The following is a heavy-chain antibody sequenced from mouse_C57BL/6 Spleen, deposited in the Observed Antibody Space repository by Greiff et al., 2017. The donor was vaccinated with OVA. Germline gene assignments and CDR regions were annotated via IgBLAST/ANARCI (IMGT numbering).Heavy chain of an antibody. CDR2: INPNYGTT. D-gene: IGHD1-1*01. Sequence: EVKLMESGPELVKPGASVKISCKASGYSFTDYNMNWVKQSNGKSLEWIGVINPNYGTTSYNQKFKGKATLTVDQSSSTAYMQLNSLTSEDSAVYYCARSGVTTVVAHFDYWGQGTTLTVSS. CDR3: ARSGVTTVVAHFDY. CDR1: GYSFTDYN. V-gene: IGHV1-39*01. J-gene: IGHJ2*01.